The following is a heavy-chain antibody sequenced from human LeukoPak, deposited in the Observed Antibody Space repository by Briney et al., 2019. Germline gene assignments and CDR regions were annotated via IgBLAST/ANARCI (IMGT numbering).Heavy chain of an antibody. Sequence: GGSLRLSCTASGFSFSTYNMNWVRQAPGKGLEWVSSITSSSSYIYYADSVKGRFTISRDNAKSSLYLQMNSLRDEDTAVYYCARDPYSGSYGDYYYYYMDVWGKGTTVTISS. CDR2: ITSSSSYI. V-gene: IGHV3-21*01. CDR1: GFSFSTYN. CDR3: ARDPYSGSYGDYYYYYMDV. D-gene: IGHD1-26*01. J-gene: IGHJ6*03.